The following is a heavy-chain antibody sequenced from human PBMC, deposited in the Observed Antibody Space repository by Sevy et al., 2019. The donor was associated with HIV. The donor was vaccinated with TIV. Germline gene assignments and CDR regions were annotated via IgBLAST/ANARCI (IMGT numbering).Heavy chain of an antibody. CDR2: ITPDDT. Sequence: GESLKISCTASGFTFSTYTLTWVRQAPGKGLEWVSSITPDDTHYADSVRGRFSVSRDNSKNTLYLQMDSLTVDDTAVYYYARDAQTWRGPWYGTSGADRWGQGTLVTVSS. J-gene: IGHJ5*02. D-gene: IGHD1-1*01. V-gene: IGHV3-23*01. CDR1: GFTFSTYT. CDR3: ARDAQTWRGPWYGTSGADR.